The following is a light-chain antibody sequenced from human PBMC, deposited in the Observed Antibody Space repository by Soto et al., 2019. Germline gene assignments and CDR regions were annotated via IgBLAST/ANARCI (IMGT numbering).Light chain of an antibody. CDR1: ETISSDK. CDR3: QQYGSWT. J-gene: IGKJ1*01. V-gene: IGKV3-20*01. Sequence: EIVLTQSPGTLSVSPGERATLSCRASETISSDKLAWYQQKPGQPTSLLIYGTFSRATGIPDRFSGSGSGKDFTLTISRLEPEDSAIYYCQQYGSWTFGQGTKVEI. CDR2: GTF.